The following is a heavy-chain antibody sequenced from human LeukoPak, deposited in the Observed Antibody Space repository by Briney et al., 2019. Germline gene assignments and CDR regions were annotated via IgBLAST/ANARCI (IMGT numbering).Heavy chain of an antibody. D-gene: IGHD3-22*01. V-gene: IGHV1-58*01. J-gene: IGHJ4*02. CDR2: IVVGSGNT. Sequence: SVKVSCKASGFTFTSSAVQWVRQARGQRLEWIGWIVVGSGNTNYAQKFQERVTITRDMSTSTAYMELSSLRSEDAAVYYCAAVRHYYDSSGYPLFEDWGQGTLVTVSS. CDR1: GFTFTSSA. CDR3: AAVRHYYDSSGYPLFED.